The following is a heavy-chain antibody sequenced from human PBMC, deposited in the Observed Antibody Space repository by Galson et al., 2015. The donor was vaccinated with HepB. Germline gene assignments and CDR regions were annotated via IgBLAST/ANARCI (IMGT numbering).Heavy chain of an antibody. V-gene: IGHV3-21*05. Sequence: SLRLSCAASGFTFSSYGMHWVRQAPGKGLEWVSYISSSSSYTNYADSVKGRFTISRDNAKNSLYVQMNSLRAEDTADNYLVSVGRWVRDWLDCIDVWGQGTTVTVSS. CDR1: GFTFSSYG. CDR3: VSVGRWVRDWLDCIDV. D-gene: IGHD3-9*01. J-gene: IGHJ6*02. CDR2: ISSSSSYT.